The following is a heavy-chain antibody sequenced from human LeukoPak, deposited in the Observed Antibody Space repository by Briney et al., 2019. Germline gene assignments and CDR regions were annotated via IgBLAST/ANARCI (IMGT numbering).Heavy chain of an antibody. CDR3: ASPGITGTKGFDY. J-gene: IGHJ4*02. V-gene: IGHV1-69*06. D-gene: IGHD1-7*01. CDR2: IIPIFGTA. CDR1: GGTFSSYA. Sequence: SVKVSCKASGGTFSSYAISWVRQAPGQGLEWMGRIIPIFGTANYAQKFQGRVTITADKSTSTAYMELSSLRPEDTAVYYCASPGITGTKGFDYWGQGTLVTVSS.